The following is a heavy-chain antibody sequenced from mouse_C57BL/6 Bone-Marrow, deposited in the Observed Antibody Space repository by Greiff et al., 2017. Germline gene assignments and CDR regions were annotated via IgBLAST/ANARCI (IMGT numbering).Heavy chain of an antibody. CDR3: AIDGTTVVATSYFDY. D-gene: IGHD1-1*01. CDR2: INPSSGYT. CDR1: GYTFTSYW. J-gene: IGHJ2*01. Sequence: VQLQQSGAELAKPGASVKLSCKASGYTFTSYWMHWVKQRPGQGLEWIGYINPSSGYTKYNQKFKDKATLTADKSSSTAYMQMSSLTYEDSAVYYCAIDGTTVVATSYFDYWGQGTTLTVSS. V-gene: IGHV1-7*01.